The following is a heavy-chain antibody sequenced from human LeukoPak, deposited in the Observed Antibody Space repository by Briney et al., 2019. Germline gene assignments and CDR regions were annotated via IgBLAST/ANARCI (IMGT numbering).Heavy chain of an antibody. D-gene: IGHD1-1*01. CDR3: ARDGRGIPGFDY. Sequence: GGSLRLSCAASGFTFSSYEMNWVHQAPGKGLEWVSYISSSGSTIYYADSVKGRFTISRDNAKNSLYLQMNSLRAEDTAVYYCARDGRGIPGFDYWGQGTLVTVSS. CDR1: GFTFSSYE. CDR2: ISSSGSTI. V-gene: IGHV3-48*03. J-gene: IGHJ4*02.